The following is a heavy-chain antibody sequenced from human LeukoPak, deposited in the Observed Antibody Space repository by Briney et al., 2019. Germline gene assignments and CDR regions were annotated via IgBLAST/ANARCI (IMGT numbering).Heavy chain of an antibody. V-gene: IGHV3-66*01. D-gene: IGHD6-13*01. J-gene: IGHJ2*01. CDR2: IYSDGST. CDR3: AGVVVGSSWTPSLDFDL. Sequence: PGGSLRLSCAASGFTFSSTYMSWVRQAPGKGLEWVSVIYSDGSTYYSDSVTGSCTISRDNTKNTPYLLMNSLRAEDTAAYYCAGVVVGSSWTPSLDFDLWGRGTLVTVSS. CDR1: GFTFSSTY.